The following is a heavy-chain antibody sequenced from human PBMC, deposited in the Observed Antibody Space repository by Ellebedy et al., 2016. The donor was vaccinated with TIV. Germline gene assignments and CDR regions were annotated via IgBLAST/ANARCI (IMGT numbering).Heavy chain of an antibody. D-gene: IGHD6-13*01. V-gene: IGHV3-21*01. CDR2: ISSSSSYI. CDR1: GFTFSSYS. J-gene: IGHJ3*02. CDR3: ARDFGIAAAGALYDAFDI. Sequence: GGSLRLXXAASGFTFSSYSMNWVRQAPGKGLEWVSSISSSSSYIYYADSVKGRFTISRDNAKNSLYLQMNSLRAEDTAVYYCARDFGIAAAGALYDAFDIWGQGTMVTVSS.